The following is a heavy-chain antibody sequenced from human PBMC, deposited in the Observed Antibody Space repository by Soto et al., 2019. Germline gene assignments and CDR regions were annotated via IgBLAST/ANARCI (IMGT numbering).Heavy chain of an antibody. CDR3: ARDIFLYSYGSFDY. V-gene: IGHV1-2*02. D-gene: IGHD5-18*01. J-gene: IGHJ4*02. CDR2: INPNSGGT. CDR1: GYTFTGYY. Sequence: GASVKVSCKASGYTFTGYYMHWVRQAPGQGLEWMGWINPNSGGTNYAQKFQGRVTMTRDTSISTAYMELSRLRSDDTAVYYCARDIFLYSYGSFDYWGQGTLVTVSS.